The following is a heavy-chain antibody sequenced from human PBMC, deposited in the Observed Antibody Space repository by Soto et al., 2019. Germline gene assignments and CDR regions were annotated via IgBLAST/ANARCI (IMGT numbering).Heavy chain of an antibody. Sequence: PGGSLRLSCAASGFTFGSYAMHWVRQAPGKGLEWVAVISYDGSNKYYADSVKGRFTISRDNSKNTLYLQMNSLRAEDTAVYYCARDRGYCSGGSCYPRPSYNWFDPWGQGTLVTVSS. D-gene: IGHD2-15*01. CDR2: ISYDGSNK. CDR3: ARDRGYCSGGSCYPRPSYNWFDP. CDR1: GFTFGSYA. V-gene: IGHV3-30-3*01. J-gene: IGHJ5*02.